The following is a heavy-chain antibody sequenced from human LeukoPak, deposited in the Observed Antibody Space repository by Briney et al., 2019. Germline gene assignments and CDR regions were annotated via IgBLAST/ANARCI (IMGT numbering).Heavy chain of an antibody. Sequence: PGGSLRLSCAASGFTISSYAMSWVRQAPGKGLEGVSAISCSGGRTYYADSVKGRFTISRDKSKNKLYLPMSSLRAEDTALYYCAKDRPLLWFGELPQESWGQGTLVTVSS. CDR1: GFTISSYA. D-gene: IGHD3-10*01. CDR2: ISCSGGRT. J-gene: IGHJ4*02. CDR3: AKDRPLLWFGELPQES. V-gene: IGHV3-23*01.